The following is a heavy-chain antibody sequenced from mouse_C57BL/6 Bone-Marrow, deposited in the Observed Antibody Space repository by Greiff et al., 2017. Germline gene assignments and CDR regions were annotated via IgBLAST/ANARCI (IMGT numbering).Heavy chain of an antibody. CDR3: ARDWLAWFAY. V-gene: IGHV5-4*01. CDR1: GFTFSSYA. CDR2: ISDGGSYT. D-gene: IGHD3-1*01. Sequence: EVHLVESGGGLVKPGGSLKLSCAASGFTFSSYAMSWVRQTPEKRLEWVATISDGGSYTYYPDNVKGRFTISRDNAKNNLYLQMSHLKSEDTAMYYCARDWLAWFAYWGQGTLVTVSA. J-gene: IGHJ3*01.